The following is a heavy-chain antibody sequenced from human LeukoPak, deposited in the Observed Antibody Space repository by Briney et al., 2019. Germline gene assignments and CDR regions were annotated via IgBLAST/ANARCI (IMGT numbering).Heavy chain of an antibody. J-gene: IGHJ4*02. Sequence: GGSLRLSCAASGFTLSDHYMDWVRPAPGRGLEWVGRTRNKANGYTTEYAPSVRGRFTISRDDSKSSLYLQMNSQKTEDTAVYYCARGEVGHCTTTTCYGFDYWGQGTLVTVSS. CDR2: TRNKANGYTT. CDR1: GFTLSDHY. CDR3: ARGEVGHCTTTTCYGFDY. D-gene: IGHD2-2*01. V-gene: IGHV3-72*01.